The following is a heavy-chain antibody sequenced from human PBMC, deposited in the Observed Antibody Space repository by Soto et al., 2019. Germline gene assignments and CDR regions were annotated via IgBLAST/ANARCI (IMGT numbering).Heavy chain of an antibody. V-gene: IGHV1-18*01. CDR2: ISAYNGNT. CDR1: GYTFTSYG. J-gene: IGHJ3*02. D-gene: IGHD2-15*01. CDR3: ARHCSGGSCYLDAFDI. Sequence: QVQLVQSGAEVKKPGASVKVSCKASGYTFTSYGISWVRQAPEQGLEWMGWISAYNGNTNYAQKLQGRVTMTTDTSTSTAYMELRSLRSDDTAVYYCARHCSGGSCYLDAFDIWGQGTMVTVSS.